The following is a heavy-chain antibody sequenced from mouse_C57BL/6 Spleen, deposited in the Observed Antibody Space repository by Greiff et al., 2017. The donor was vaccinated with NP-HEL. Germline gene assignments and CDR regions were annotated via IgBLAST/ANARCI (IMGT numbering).Heavy chain of an antibody. Sequence: QVQLQQSGAELVRPGASVTLSCKASGYTFTDYEMHWVKQTPVHGLEWIGAIDPETGGTAYNQKFKGKAILTADKSSSTAYMELRSLTSEDSAVYYCTRRGTHSKGDYFDYWGQGTTLTVSS. V-gene: IGHV1-15*01. D-gene: IGHD2-5*01. CDR1: GYTFTDYE. CDR3: TRRGTHSKGDYFDY. J-gene: IGHJ2*01. CDR2: IDPETGGT.